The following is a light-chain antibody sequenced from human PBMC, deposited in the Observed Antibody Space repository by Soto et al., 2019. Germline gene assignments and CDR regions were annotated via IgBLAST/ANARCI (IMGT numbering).Light chain of an antibody. Sequence: QSALTQPPSASGSPGQSVTISCTGADSDVGSYNYVSWYQQHPVKGPKLMIYEVTKRPSGVPDRFSGSKSGNTASLTVSGLQAEDEANYYCSSYAGSNNLVFGGGTKLTVL. CDR1: DSDVGSYNY. V-gene: IGLV2-8*01. CDR3: SSYAGSNNLV. J-gene: IGLJ3*02. CDR2: EVT.